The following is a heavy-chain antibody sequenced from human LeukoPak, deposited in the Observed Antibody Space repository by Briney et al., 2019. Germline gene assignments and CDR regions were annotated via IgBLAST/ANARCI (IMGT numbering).Heavy chain of an antibody. Sequence: VASVKVSCKASGCTFTSYYMHWVRQAPGQGLEWMGWTNPNSGNTGYAQKFQGRVTMTRNTSISTAYMGLSSLRSEDTAVYYCARDFYWYSSNKITGGSDWFDPWGQGTLVTVSS. CDR3: ARDFYWYSSNKITGGSDWFDP. CDR1: GCTFTSYY. J-gene: IGHJ5*02. D-gene: IGHD6-13*01. CDR2: TNPNSGNT. V-gene: IGHV1-8*02.